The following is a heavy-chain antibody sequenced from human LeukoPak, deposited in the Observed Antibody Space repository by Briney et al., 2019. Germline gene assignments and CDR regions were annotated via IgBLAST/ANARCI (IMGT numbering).Heavy chain of an antibody. J-gene: IGHJ4*02. CDR3: ARAGSGWYAINY. CDR1: GYTFTSYG. Sequence: SVKVSCKASGYTFTSYGISWVRQAPGQGLEWMGRIIPILGIANYAQKFQGRVTITADKSTSTAYMELSSLRSEDTAVYYCARAGSGWYAINYWGQGTLVTVSS. V-gene: IGHV1-69*04. CDR2: IIPILGIA. D-gene: IGHD6-19*01.